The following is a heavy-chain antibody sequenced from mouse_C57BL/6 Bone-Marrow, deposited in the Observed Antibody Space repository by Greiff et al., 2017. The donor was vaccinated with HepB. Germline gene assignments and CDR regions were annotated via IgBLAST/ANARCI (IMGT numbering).Heavy chain of an antibody. V-gene: IGHV1-52*01. CDR3: ARAEYYGRFAY. CDR1: GYTFTSYW. J-gene: IGHJ3*01. Sequence: QVQLQQPGAELVRPGSSVKLSCKASGYTFTSYWMHWVKQRPIQGLEWIGNIDPSDSETHYNQKFKDKATLTVDKSSSTAYMQDSSLTSEDSAVYYCARAEYYGRFAYWGQGALVTVSA. CDR2: IDPSDSET. D-gene: IGHD2-1*01.